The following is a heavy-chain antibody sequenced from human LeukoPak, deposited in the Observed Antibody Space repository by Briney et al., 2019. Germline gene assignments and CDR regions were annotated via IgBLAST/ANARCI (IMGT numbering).Heavy chain of an antibody. CDR1: GGSIRSYY. CDR2: IHYSGGT. D-gene: IGHD2-15*01. CDR3: SSWDINSAVEGWFDP. V-gene: IGHV4-59*08. Sequence: SETLSLTCTVSGGSIRSYYWSWIRQPPGKGLEWIGYIHYSGGTNYSPSLKSRVTMSIVTSKNQCSLELSSVTAADTAVYYCSSWDINSAVEGWFDPWGQGTLVTVSS. J-gene: IGHJ5*02.